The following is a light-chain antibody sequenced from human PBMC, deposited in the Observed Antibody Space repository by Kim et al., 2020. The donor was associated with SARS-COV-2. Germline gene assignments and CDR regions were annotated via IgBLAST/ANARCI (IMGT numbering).Light chain of an antibody. CDR1: QDISSR. CDR2: AAS. CDR3: QQVNCLPIT. V-gene: IGKV1-12*01. J-gene: IGKJ5*01. Sequence: DIQMTQSPSSVSASIGDRVTITCRASQDISSRLAWYQQKPGKAPKLLISAASSLQSGVSSRFSGSGSGTDFTLAISSLQPEDFATYYCQQVNCLPITFGQGTRLEIK.